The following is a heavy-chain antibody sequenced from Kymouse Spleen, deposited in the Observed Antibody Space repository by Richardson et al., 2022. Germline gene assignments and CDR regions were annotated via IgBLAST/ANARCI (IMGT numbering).Heavy chain of an antibody. D-gene: IGHD3-10*01. CDR1: GGSISSSSYY. V-gene: IGHV4-39*01. J-gene: IGHJ6*02. Sequence: QLQLQESGPGLVKPSETLSLTCTVSGGSISSSSYYWGWIRQPPGKGLEWIGSIYYSGSTYYNPSLKSRVTISVDTSKNQFSLKLSSVTAADTAVYYCARGITMVRGFYYYGMDVWGQGTTVTVSS. CDR2: IYYSGST. CDR3: ARGITMVRGFYYYGMDV.